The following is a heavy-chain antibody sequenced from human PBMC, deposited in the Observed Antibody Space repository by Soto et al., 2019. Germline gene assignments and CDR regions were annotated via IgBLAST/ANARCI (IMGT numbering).Heavy chain of an antibody. CDR1: GGSFSGYY. Sequence: QVQLQQWGAGLLKPSETLSLTCAVYGGSFSGYYWSWIRQPPGKGLEWIGEINHSGSTNYNPSLKSRVTISVDTSKNQFSLKLSSVTAADTAVYYCARGRRGLRDLFDYWGQGTLVTVSS. D-gene: IGHD5-12*01. V-gene: IGHV4-34*01. CDR3: ARGRRGLRDLFDY. J-gene: IGHJ4*02. CDR2: INHSGST.